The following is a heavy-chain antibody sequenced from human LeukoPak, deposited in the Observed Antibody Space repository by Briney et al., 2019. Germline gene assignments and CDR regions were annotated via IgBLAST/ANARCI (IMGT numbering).Heavy chain of an antibody. Sequence: GRPLRLSCAASGFTFSSYGMQWVRQAPGKGLEWVANIKQDGSEKYYVDSVKGRFTISRDNAKNSLYLQMNSLRAEDTAVYYCAKVCNWNYNDYWGQGTLVTVSS. CDR2: IKQDGSEK. CDR3: AKVCNWNYNDY. D-gene: IGHD2/OR15-2a*01. CDR1: GFTFSSYG. V-gene: IGHV3-7*03. J-gene: IGHJ4*02.